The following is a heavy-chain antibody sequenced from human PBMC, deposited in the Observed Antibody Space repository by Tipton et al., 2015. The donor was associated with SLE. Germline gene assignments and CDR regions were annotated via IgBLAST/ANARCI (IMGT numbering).Heavy chain of an antibody. CDR1: GDSISSSHW. V-gene: IGHV4-28*05. J-gene: IGHJ2*01. CDR2: IYYGGTI. D-gene: IGHD5-18*01. CDR3: ARTAGRSVKLWYFDL. Sequence: TLSLTCAVSGDSISSSHWWGWIRQPPGKGLEWIGHIYYGGTIYYNPSLKSRVTTSIDTSKNQFSLKLSSVTDVDTAVYYCARTAGRSVKLWYFDLWGRGTLVTVSS.